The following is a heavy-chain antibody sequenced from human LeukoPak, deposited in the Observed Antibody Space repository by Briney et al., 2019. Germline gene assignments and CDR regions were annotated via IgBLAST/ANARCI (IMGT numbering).Heavy chain of an antibody. CDR1: GFTFDDYA. CDR3: AKDIDSSSWEAFDI. J-gene: IGHJ3*02. V-gene: IGHV3-9*01. CDR2: ISWNSGSI. D-gene: IGHD6-13*01. Sequence: PGGSLRLSCAASGFTFDDYAMHWVRHAPGKGLEWVSGISWNSGSIDYADSVKGRFTISRDNAKNSLYLQMNSLRAEDTALYYCAKDIDSSSWEAFDIWGQGTMVTVSS.